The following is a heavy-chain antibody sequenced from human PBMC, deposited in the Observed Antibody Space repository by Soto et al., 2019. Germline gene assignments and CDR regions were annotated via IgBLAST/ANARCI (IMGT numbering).Heavy chain of an antibody. D-gene: IGHD3-3*01. CDR3: ARSPDFWSGYSPSYYYYGMDV. Sequence: QVQLVESGGGVVQPGRSLRLSCAASGFTFSSYGMHWVRQAQGKGLEWVAVIWYDGSNKYYADSVKGRFTISRDNSKNTLYLQMNSLRAEDTAVYYCARSPDFWSGYSPSYYYYGMDVWGQGTTVTVSS. J-gene: IGHJ6*02. CDR1: GFTFSSYG. V-gene: IGHV3-33*01. CDR2: IWYDGSNK.